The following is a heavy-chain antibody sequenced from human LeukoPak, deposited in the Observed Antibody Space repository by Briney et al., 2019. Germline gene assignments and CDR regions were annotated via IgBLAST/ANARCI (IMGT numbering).Heavy chain of an antibody. J-gene: IGHJ4*02. Sequence: PGGSLRLSCAASGFTFSSYSMNWVRQAPGKGLEWVSSISSSSSYIYYADSVKGRFTISRDNAKNSLYLQMNSLRAEDTAVYYCARDILEWLTIDYWGQGTLVTVSS. V-gene: IGHV3-21*01. CDR1: GFTFSSYS. D-gene: IGHD3-3*01. CDR3: ARDILEWLTIDY. CDR2: ISSSSSYI.